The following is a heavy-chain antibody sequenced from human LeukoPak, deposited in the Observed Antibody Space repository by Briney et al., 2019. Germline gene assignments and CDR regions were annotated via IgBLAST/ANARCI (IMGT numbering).Heavy chain of an antibody. Sequence: ASVKVSCKDSGGTFSSYAISWVRQAPGQGLEWMGGIIPIFGTANHAQKFQGRVTITADESTSTAYMELSSLRSEDTAAYYCARAPFEVAGTGTYYYYGMDVWGQGTTVTVSS. J-gene: IGHJ6*02. D-gene: IGHD6-19*01. CDR2: IIPIFGTA. CDR1: GGTFSSYA. V-gene: IGHV1-69*13. CDR3: ARAPFEVAGTGTYYYYGMDV.